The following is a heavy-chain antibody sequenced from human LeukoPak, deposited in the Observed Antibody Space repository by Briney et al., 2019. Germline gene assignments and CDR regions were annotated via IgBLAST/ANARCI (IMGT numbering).Heavy chain of an antibody. CDR3: TPHPLRALDY. V-gene: IGHV3-73*01. Sequence: GGSLRLSCAASGFTFSGSAMHWVRQASGKGLAWVGRIRSKANSYATAYAASVKGRFPISRDDSKNTAYLQMNSLKTEDTAVYYCTPHPLRALDYWGQGTLVTVSS. CDR1: GFTFSGSA. J-gene: IGHJ4*02. CDR2: IRSKANSYAT.